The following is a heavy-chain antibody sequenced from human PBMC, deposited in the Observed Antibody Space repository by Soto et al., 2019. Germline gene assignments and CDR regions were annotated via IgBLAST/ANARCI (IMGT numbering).Heavy chain of an antibody. Sequence: ASVKVSCKASGCTLTNYGISWVRQAPEQGLEWMGWIDTYNGNTHYAQKLQGRITMTTDTSTTTAYMELRSLTSDDTAVYYCAREYCSRTSCYGPDYWGQGTLVTVSS. CDR2: IDTYNGNT. CDR3: AREYCSRTSCYGPDY. V-gene: IGHV1-18*01. J-gene: IGHJ4*02. CDR1: GCTLTNYG. D-gene: IGHD2-2*01.